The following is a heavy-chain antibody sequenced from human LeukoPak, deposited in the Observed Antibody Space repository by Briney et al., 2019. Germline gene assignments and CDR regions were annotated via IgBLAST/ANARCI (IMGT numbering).Heavy chain of an antibody. CDR2: IYTSGST. Sequence: SETLSLTCTVSGGSISSYYWSWIRQPAGKGLEWIGRIYTSGSTNYNPSLKSRVTISVDTSKNQFSLKLSSVTAADTAVYYCARGGSYGPSQNYPIFDYWGQGTLVTVSS. J-gene: IGHJ4*02. CDR1: GGSISSYY. V-gene: IGHV4-4*07. D-gene: IGHD5-18*01. CDR3: ARGGSYGPSQNYPIFDY.